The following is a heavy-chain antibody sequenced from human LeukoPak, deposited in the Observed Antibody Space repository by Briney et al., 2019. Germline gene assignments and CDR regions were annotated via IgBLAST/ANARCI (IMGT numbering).Heavy chain of an antibody. CDR1: GFTFSTYN. V-gene: IGHV3-21*01. D-gene: IGHD3-22*01. Sequence: KTGGSLRLSCAASGFTFSTYNINWVRQAPGKGLEWVSSITSNSRYIYYADSVKGRFTISRDNAKNSLSLQMNSLSAEDTAVYYCARAVPYSHATSGYYPNHYLDYWGQGTLVTVSS. J-gene: IGHJ4*02. CDR2: ITSNSRYI. CDR3: ARAVPYSHATSGYYPNHYLDY.